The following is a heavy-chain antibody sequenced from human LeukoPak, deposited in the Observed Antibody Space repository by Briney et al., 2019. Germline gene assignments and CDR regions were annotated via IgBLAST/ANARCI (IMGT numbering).Heavy chain of an antibody. Sequence: SETLSLTCTVSGGSITGYYWSWIRQPPGKGLEWIGYIYYSGSTNYDPSLKSRVTISVDTSKNRFSLKVTSVTAADTAVYYCARQMAVAGREDINWFDPWGQGTLVTVSS. CDR1: GGSITGYY. D-gene: IGHD6-19*01. J-gene: IGHJ5*02. V-gene: IGHV4-59*08. CDR2: IYYSGST. CDR3: ARQMAVAGREDINWFDP.